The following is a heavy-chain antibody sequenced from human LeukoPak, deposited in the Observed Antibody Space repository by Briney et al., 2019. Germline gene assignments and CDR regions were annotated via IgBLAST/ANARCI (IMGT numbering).Heavy chain of an antibody. D-gene: IGHD3-3*01. J-gene: IGHJ4*02. Sequence: ASVKVSCKVSGYTLTELSMHWVRQAPGKGLEWMGWINAGNGNTKYSQKFQGRVTITRDTSASTAYMELSSLRSEDTAVYYCARAPEWYFDYWGQGTLVTVSS. CDR3: ARAPEWYFDY. CDR1: GYTLTELS. V-gene: IGHV1-3*01. CDR2: INAGNGNT.